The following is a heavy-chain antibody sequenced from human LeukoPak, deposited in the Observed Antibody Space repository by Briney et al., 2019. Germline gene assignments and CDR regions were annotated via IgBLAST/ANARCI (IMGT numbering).Heavy chain of an antibody. D-gene: IGHD5-12*01. CDR2: IIPIFGTA. Sequence: SVKVSCKASGGTFSSYAISWVRQAPEQGLEWMGRIIPIFGTANYAQKFQGRVTITTDESTSTAYMELSSLRSEDTAVYYCARDHSSWLRFGTLYWYFDLWGRGTLVTVSS. CDR1: GGTFSSYA. CDR3: ARDHSSWLRFGTLYWYFDL. J-gene: IGHJ2*01. V-gene: IGHV1-69*05.